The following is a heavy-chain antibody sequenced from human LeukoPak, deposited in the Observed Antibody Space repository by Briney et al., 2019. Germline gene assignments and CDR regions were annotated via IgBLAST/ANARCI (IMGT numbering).Heavy chain of an antibody. CDR1: GGSFSGYY. J-gene: IGHJ4*02. Sequence: PSETLSLTCAVCGGSFSGYYWSWIRQPPGKGLEWIGEINHSGSTNYNPSLKSRVTISVDTSKNQFSLKLSSVTAADTAVYYCAGVQYSSSSRDYWGQGTLVTVSS. CDR2: INHSGST. V-gene: IGHV4-34*01. CDR3: AGVQYSSSSRDY. D-gene: IGHD6-6*01.